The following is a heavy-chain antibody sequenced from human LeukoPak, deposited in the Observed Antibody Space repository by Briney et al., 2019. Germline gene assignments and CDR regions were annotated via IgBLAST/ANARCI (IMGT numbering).Heavy chain of an antibody. J-gene: IGHJ3*02. Sequence: GRSLRLSCAASGFTFSSYGMHWVRQAPGKGLEWVAVIWYDGSNKYYADSVKGRFTISRDNSKNTLYLQMNSLRAEDTAVYYCAKGYHYYDSSGYYYGAFDIWGQGTMVTVSS. CDR3: AKGYHYYDSSGYYYGAFDI. CDR2: IWYDGSNK. V-gene: IGHV3-33*06. D-gene: IGHD3-22*01. CDR1: GFTFSSYG.